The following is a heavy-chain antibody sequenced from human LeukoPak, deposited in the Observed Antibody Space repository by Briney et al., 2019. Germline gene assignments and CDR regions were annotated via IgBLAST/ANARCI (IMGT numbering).Heavy chain of an antibody. V-gene: IGHV3-30*04. CDR1: GFTFSSYA. CDR3: ARAMVVGTTPFDY. J-gene: IGHJ4*02. D-gene: IGHD2-15*01. CDR2: ISYDGSDE. Sequence: QPGGSLRLSCAASGFTFSSYAMYWVRQAPGKGLARVAVISYDGSDEYYADSVKGRFTISRDNSKNTLYLEMNSLRPEDTSVYYCARAMVVGTTPFDYWGQETLVTVSS.